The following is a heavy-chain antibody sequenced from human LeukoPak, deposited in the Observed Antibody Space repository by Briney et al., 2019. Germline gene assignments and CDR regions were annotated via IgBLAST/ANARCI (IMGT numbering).Heavy chain of an antibody. V-gene: IGHV3-21*01. J-gene: IGHJ5*02. CDR3: ARVHYYDSSGYYA. D-gene: IGHD3-22*01. Sequence: PGGSPRLSCAASGFTFRSDNMNWGRHAPGKGLEWVSSISSSSSYIYYADSAKGRFTISRDNAKNSLYLQMNSLRAEDTAVYYCARVHYYDSSGYYAWGQGTLVTVSS. CDR2: ISSSSSYI. CDR1: GFTFRSDN.